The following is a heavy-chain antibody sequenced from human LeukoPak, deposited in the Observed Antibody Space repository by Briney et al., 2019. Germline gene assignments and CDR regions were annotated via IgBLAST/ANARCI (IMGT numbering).Heavy chain of an antibody. CDR3: ARDDGYSYGLDAFDI. J-gene: IGHJ3*02. D-gene: IGHD5-18*01. CDR1: GGSISSYY. V-gene: IGHV4-59*01. CDR2: IYYSGST. Sequence: SETLSLTCTVSGGSISSYYWSWIRQPPGKGLEWIGYIYYSGSTNYNPSLKSRVTISVDTSKNQFSLKLSSVTAADTAVYYCARDDGYSYGLDAFDIWGQGTMVTVSS.